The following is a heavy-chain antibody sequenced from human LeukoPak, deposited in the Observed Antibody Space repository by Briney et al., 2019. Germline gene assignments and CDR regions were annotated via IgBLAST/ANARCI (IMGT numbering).Heavy chain of an antibody. Sequence: ASVKVSCKASGYTFTGYYMHWVRQAPGQGLEWMGWINPNSGGTNYAQKFQGRVTMTRDTSISTAYMELSRLRSDDTAVYYCARESFSSSWSTGGLDYWGQGTLVTVSS. J-gene: IGHJ4*02. V-gene: IGHV1-2*02. CDR2: INPNSGGT. D-gene: IGHD6-13*01. CDR1: GYTFTGYY. CDR3: ARESFSSSWSTGGLDY.